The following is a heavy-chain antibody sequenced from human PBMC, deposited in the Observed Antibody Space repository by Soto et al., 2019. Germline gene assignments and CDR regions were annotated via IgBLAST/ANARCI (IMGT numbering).Heavy chain of an antibody. CDR2: ISGSGGST. CDR1: GFTFSSYA. J-gene: IGHJ3*02. Sequence: GGSLRLSCAASGFTFSSYAMSGVLHAPVKGLEWVSAISGSGGSTYYADSVKGRFTISRDNSKNTLYLQMNSLRAEDTAVYYCAKDASSGYYDDAFDIWGQGTMVTVSS. D-gene: IGHD3-22*01. CDR3: AKDASSGYYDDAFDI. V-gene: IGHV3-23*01.